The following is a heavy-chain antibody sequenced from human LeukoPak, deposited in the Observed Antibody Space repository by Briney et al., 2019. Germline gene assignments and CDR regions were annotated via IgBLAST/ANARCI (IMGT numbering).Heavy chain of an antibody. D-gene: IGHD2-2*01. Sequence: PSETLSLTCTVSGGSISSYYCSWIRQPAGKGLKWIGRIYTSGSTNYHPSLKSRVTMSVDTSKNQFSLKLSSVSAADTAVYYCARGGCSSTSCYYYYYYGMDVWGQGTTVTVSS. J-gene: IGHJ6*02. V-gene: IGHV4-4*07. CDR3: ARGGCSSTSCYYYYYYGMDV. CDR2: IYTSGST. CDR1: GGSISSYY.